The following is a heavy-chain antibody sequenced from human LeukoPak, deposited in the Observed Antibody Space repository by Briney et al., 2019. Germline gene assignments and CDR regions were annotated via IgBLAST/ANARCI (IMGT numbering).Heavy chain of an antibody. CDR1: GFTFSSYW. CDR3: ARDICSSTSCYAGRGDAFDI. V-gene: IGHV3-7*01. Sequence: GGSLRLSCAASGFTFSSYWMSWVRQAPGKGLEWVANIKKDGSKTYYLDSVKGRFTISRDNAKNSLYLQMNSLRAEDTAVYYCARDICSSTSCYAGRGDAFDIWGQGTMVTVSS. CDR2: IKKDGSKT. D-gene: IGHD2-2*01. J-gene: IGHJ3*02.